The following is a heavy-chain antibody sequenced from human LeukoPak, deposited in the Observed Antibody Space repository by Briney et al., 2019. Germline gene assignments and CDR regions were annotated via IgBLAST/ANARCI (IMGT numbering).Heavy chain of an antibody. D-gene: IGHD3-16*02. V-gene: IGHV4-61*02. CDR1: GGSISSGSYY. CDR3: ARDMITFGGVIGYDY. Sequence: PPQTLSLTCSVSGGSISSGSYYWSWIRQPAGKGLEWIGRIYTSWITNYNPSLTRRVTISVDTSKNQFPLKLSSVTAADTAVYYCARDMITFGGVIGYDYWGQGTLVTVSS. CDR2: IYTSWIT. J-gene: IGHJ4*02.